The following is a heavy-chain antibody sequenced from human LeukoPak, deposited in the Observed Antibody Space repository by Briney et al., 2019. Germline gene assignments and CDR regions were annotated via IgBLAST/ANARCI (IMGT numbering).Heavy chain of an antibody. CDR3: ARGRLNAFDI. Sequence: PGGSLRLSCAASGFTFSNYWMDWVRQAPGKGLEWVASIKEDGSEKNYVDSVKGRFTISRDNAKNSLYLQMNSLRADDTAVYYCARGRLNAFDIWGQGTMVTVSS. CDR1: GFTFSNYW. CDR2: IKEDGSEK. J-gene: IGHJ3*02. V-gene: IGHV3-7*01. D-gene: IGHD6-25*01.